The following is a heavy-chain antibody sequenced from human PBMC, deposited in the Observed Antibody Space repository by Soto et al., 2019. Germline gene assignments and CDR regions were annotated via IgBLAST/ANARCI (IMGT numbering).Heavy chain of an antibody. D-gene: IGHD2-8*01. Sequence: GGSLRLSCVGSGYTFSRYGIHWIRQAPGKGLDWVAVIWYDGSKTYYADSVKGRFTISRDDSKNTLYLQMNSLRVEDTAVYYCARDPGTNAYYFDYWGQGTLVTASS. CDR2: IWYDGSKT. CDR1: GYTFSRYG. J-gene: IGHJ4*02. CDR3: ARDPGTNAYYFDY. V-gene: IGHV3-33*01.